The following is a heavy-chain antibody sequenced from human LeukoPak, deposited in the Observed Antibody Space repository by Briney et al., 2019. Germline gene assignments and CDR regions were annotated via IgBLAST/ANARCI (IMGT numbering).Heavy chain of an antibody. Sequence: PGGSLRLSCAASGFTFSSYAMHWVRQAPGKGLEWVAVISYDGSNKYYADSVKGRFTISRDNSKNTLYLQMNSLRAEDTAVYYCAKDGRVGTTTTWGLDYFDSWGQGTLVTVSS. V-gene: IGHV3-30-3*01. CDR3: AKDGRVGTTTTWGLDYFDS. J-gene: IGHJ4*02. CDR2: ISYDGSNK. CDR1: GFTFSSYA. D-gene: IGHD1-26*01.